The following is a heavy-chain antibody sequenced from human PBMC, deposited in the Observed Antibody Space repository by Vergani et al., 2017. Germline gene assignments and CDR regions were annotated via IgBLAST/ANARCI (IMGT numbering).Heavy chain of an antibody. CDR1: GFTFSSYA. V-gene: IGHV3-23*01. D-gene: IGHD2-2*02. CDR2: ISGSGGST. CDR3: AKDPGYCSSTSCYTSYFDY. Sequence: EVQLLESGGGLVQPGGSLRLSCAASGFTFSSYAMSWVRQAPGKGLEWVPAISGSGGSTYYADSVKCRLTISRDNSKNTLYLQMNSLRAEDTAVYYCAKDPGYCSSTSCYTSYFDYWGQGTLVTVSS. J-gene: IGHJ4*02.